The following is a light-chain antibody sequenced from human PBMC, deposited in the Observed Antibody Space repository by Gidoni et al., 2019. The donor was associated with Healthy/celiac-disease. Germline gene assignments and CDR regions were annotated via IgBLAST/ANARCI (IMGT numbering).Light chain of an antibody. CDR1: QSFSSSY. V-gene: IGKV3-20*01. CDR3: QQYGSSPST. J-gene: IGKJ4*01. Sequence: EIVLTQSPGTLSLSPGERATLSCRASQSFSSSYLGWYQQKPGQAPRLLIYGASSRATGIPDRFSGSGSGTDFTLTISRLEPEDFAVYYCQQYGSSPSTFGGGTKVEIK. CDR2: GAS.